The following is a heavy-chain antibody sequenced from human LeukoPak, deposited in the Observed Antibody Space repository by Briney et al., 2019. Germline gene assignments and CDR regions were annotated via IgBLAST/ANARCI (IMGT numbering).Heavy chain of an antibody. D-gene: IGHD5-24*01. CDR2: ISYDGSNK. Sequence: PGGSLRLSCAASGFTFSSYGMHWVRQAPGKGLEWVAVISYDGSNKYYADSVKGRFTISRDNSKNTLYLQMNSLRAEDTAVYYCAKAGRWLQSHLDYWGQGTLVTVSS. CDR3: AKAGRWLQSHLDY. V-gene: IGHV3-30*18. J-gene: IGHJ4*02. CDR1: GFTFSSYG.